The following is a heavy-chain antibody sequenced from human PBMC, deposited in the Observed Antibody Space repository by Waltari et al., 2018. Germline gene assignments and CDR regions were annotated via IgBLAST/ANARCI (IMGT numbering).Heavy chain of an antibody. CDR2: IYYSGST. D-gene: IGHD3-10*01. CDR1: GGSISSYY. CDR3: ARDRSMVRGVIDYYFDY. Sequence: QVQLQESGPGLVKPSETLSLTCTVSGGSISSYYWSWIRQPPGKGLEWIGYIYYSGSTNYNPSLKSRVTISVETSKNQFSLKLSSVTAADTAVYYCARDRSMVRGVIDYYFDYWGQGTLVTVSS. V-gene: IGHV4-59*01. J-gene: IGHJ4*02.